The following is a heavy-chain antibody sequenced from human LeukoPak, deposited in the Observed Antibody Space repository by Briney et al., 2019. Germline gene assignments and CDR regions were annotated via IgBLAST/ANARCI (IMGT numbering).Heavy chain of an antibody. Sequence: GGSLRLSCAASGFTFSSYGMHWVRQAPGKGLEWAAVISYDGSNKYYADSVKGRFTISRDNSKNTLYLQMNSLRAEDTAVYYCSVAATGYYFDYWGQGTLVTVSS. V-gene: IGHV3-30*03. CDR2: ISYDGSNK. CDR3: SVAATGYYFDY. D-gene: IGHD6-19*01. J-gene: IGHJ4*02. CDR1: GFTFSSYG.